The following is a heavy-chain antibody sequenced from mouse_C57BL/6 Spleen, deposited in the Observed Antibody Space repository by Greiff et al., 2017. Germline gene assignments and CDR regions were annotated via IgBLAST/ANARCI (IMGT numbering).Heavy chain of an antibody. Sequence: EVKLQESVAELVRPGASVKLSCTASGFNIKNTYMHWVQQRPEQGLEWIGRIDPANGNTKYAPTFQGQAPITADTSTNTAYLQLSSLTSEDTAICCCARDYFADWGQGTMVTVSA. CDR3: ARDYFAD. D-gene: IGHD2-4*01. V-gene: IGHV14-3*01. CDR1: GFNIKNTY. CDR2: IDPANGNT. J-gene: IGHJ3*01.